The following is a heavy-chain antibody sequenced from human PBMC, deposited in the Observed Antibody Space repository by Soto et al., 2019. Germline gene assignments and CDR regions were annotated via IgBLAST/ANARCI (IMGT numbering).Heavy chain of an antibody. CDR1: GYTFTDYG. CDR2: ITAFNGNT. J-gene: IGHJ4*02. CDR3: ARISQSDFWSGYYYFFDY. Sequence: ASVKVSCKAAGYTFTDYGISWVRQAPGQGLQWMGWITAFNGNTKYAQQFQGRVTMTTDTSTSTAYMELRSLESDDTAVYYCARISQSDFWSGYYYFFDYWGQGTLVTVSS. D-gene: IGHD3-3*01. V-gene: IGHV1-18*01.